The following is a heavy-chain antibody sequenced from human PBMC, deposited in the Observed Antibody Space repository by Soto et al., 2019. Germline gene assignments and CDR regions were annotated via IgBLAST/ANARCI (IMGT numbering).Heavy chain of an antibody. J-gene: IGHJ4*02. Sequence: GGSLRLSCAASGFTFSSYAMGWVRQAPGKGLEWVSAISGSGGSTYYADSVKGRFTISRDNSKNTLYLQMNSLRAEDTAVYYCAKAWYGDYRYFDYWGQGTLVTVSS. CDR3: AKAWYGDYRYFDY. D-gene: IGHD4-17*01. CDR2: ISGSGGST. CDR1: GFTFSSYA. V-gene: IGHV3-23*01.